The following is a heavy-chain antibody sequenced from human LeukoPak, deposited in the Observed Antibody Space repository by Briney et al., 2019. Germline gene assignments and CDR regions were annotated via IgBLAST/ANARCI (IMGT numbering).Heavy chain of an antibody. D-gene: IGHD6-19*01. Sequence: PGGSLRLSCAASGFTFSSYAMSWVRQAPGKGLEWVSAISSSDGSTYYTDSVKGRFTISRDTSKNTLYLQMNSLRAEDTAVYYCAKDRGPPIAVAGNYFDYWGQGTLVTVSS. CDR2: ISSSDGST. J-gene: IGHJ4*02. CDR1: GFTFSSYA. V-gene: IGHV3-23*01. CDR3: AKDRGPPIAVAGNYFDY.